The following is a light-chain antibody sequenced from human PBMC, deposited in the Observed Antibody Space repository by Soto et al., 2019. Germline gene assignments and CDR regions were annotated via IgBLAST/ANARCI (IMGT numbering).Light chain of an antibody. Sequence: EIVMTQSPATLSVSPGERATLSCRASQSVSSDLAWYHQKPGQAPRLLIYSASTRATGIPARFSGSGSGTEFTLTISRLEPEDFAVYYCQQYDSSRLTFGGGTKVEIK. CDR3: QQYDSSRLT. J-gene: IGKJ4*01. V-gene: IGKV3-15*01. CDR1: QSVSSD. CDR2: SAS.